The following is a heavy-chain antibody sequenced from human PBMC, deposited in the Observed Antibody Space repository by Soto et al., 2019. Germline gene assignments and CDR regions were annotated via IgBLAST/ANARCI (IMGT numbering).Heavy chain of an antibody. CDR2: IYNSGTT. CDR1: GGTISGYY. J-gene: IGHJ4*02. D-gene: IGHD4-4*01. CDR3: VRHRRTTVAKFYFYS. Sequence: SETLSLTCTVTGGTISGYYWSWIRQAPGKGLEWIAYIYNSGTTNYNPSLKSRVTISEDSSKNQISLKLSSVTAADTAVYYCVRHRRTTVAKFYFYSWGQGALVTVSS. V-gene: IGHV4-59*08.